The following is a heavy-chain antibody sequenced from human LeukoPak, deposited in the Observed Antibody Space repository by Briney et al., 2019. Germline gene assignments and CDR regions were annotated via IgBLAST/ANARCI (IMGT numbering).Heavy chain of an antibody. CDR1: GGTFSSYA. CDR2: IIPIFGTA. CDR3: ATGIRPPSYSNYVSIGYYYMDV. Sequence: SVKVSCKASGGTFSSYAISWVRQAPGQGLEWMGGIIPIFGTANYAQKFQGRVTITTDESTSTAYMELSRLRSEDTAVYYCATGIRPPSYSNYVSIGYYYMDVWGKGTTVTVSS. V-gene: IGHV1-69*05. J-gene: IGHJ6*03. D-gene: IGHD4-11*01.